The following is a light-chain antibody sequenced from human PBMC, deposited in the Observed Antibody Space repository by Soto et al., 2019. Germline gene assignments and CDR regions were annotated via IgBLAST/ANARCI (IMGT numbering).Light chain of an antibody. CDR3: QQYGSSPPNT. J-gene: IGKJ4*01. CDR2: GAS. Sequence: EIVSTQSPGTLSLSPGERATPSCRASQSVSSSYLAWYQQKPGQAPRLLIYGASSRATGIPDRFSGSGSGTDFTLTISRLEPEDFALYYCQQYGSSPPNTFGGGTKVDIK. V-gene: IGKV3-20*01. CDR1: QSVSSSY.